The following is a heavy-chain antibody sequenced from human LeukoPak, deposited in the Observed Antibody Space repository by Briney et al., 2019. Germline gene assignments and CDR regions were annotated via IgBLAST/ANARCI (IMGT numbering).Heavy chain of an antibody. CDR1: GFTLSTYA. J-gene: IGHJ4*02. V-gene: IGHV3-23*01. CDR3: AKERTMIRGVITPPDY. Sequence: GGSLRLSCAASGFTLSTYAMNWVRQAPGKGLEWVSSISGSGGSTYYADSVKGRFTISRDNSKNTLYLQMTSLRAEDTAVYYCAKERTMIRGVITPPDYWGQGTLVTVSS. CDR2: ISGSGGST. D-gene: IGHD3-10*01.